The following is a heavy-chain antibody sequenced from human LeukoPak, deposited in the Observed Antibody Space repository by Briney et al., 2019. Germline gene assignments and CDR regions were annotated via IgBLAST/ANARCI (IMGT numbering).Heavy chain of an antibody. J-gene: IGHJ5*02. Sequence: ASVKVSCKASGYTFSSYAINWVRQAPGQGIEWMGWISAYNGNTNYAQNFQGRVTITTETYTRTAYMEMRSLRSDDTAVYYCAREGWYYGSGNYYWFDPWGQGTLVTVSS. CDR2: ISAYNGNT. V-gene: IGHV1-18*01. CDR3: AREGWYYGSGNYYWFDP. CDR1: GYTFSSYA. D-gene: IGHD3-10*01.